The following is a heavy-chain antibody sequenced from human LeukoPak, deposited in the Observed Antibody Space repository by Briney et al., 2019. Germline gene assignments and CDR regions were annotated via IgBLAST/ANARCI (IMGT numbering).Heavy chain of an antibody. Sequence: GESLKISCKGSGYSFTSYWIGWVRQMPGKGLEWMGIIYPGDSDTRYSPSFQGRVTISADNSITTAYLQWSSLKASDTAMYYCARRGYCTSTTCYRLFDYWGQGTLVTVSS. CDR2: IYPGDSDT. V-gene: IGHV5-51*01. CDR3: ARRGYCTSTTCYRLFDY. CDR1: GYSFTSYW. J-gene: IGHJ4*02. D-gene: IGHD2-2*01.